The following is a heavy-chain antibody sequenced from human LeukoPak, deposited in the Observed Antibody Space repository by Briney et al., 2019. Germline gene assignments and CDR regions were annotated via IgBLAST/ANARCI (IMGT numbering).Heavy chain of an antibody. CDR2: ISTSGTTI. D-gene: IGHD6-13*01. J-gene: IGHJ4*02. Sequence: GGSLRLSCAASGFTFSSYEMNWVRQAPGKGLEWVSYISTSGTTIYYADSVKGRFTISRDNAKNSLYLQMNHLRAGDTAVYYCARGPLGLVRYYFDYWGQGIPVTVSS. V-gene: IGHV3-48*03. CDR1: GFTFSSYE. CDR3: ARGPLGLVRYYFDY.